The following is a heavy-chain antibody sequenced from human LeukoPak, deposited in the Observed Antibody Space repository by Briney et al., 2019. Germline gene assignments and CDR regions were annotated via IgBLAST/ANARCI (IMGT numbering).Heavy chain of an antibody. V-gene: IGHV4-59*08. Sequence: SETLSLTCPVSGGSISSYYWSWIRQPPGKGLEWIGYIYYSGSTNYNPSLKSRVTISVDPSKNQFSLKLSSVTAADTAVYYCARIGHDLYQTFDFWGNGNLITVSS. D-gene: IGHD2-2*01. CDR3: ARIGHDLYQTFDF. CDR2: IYYSGST. CDR1: GGSISSYY. J-gene: IGHJ4*01.